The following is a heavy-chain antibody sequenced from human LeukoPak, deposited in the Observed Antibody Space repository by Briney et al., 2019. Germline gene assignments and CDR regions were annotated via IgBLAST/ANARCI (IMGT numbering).Heavy chain of an antibody. D-gene: IGHD2-2*01. Sequence: GGSLRLSCAASGFSFSSFAMHWVRQAPGKGLEWVAVISFDGNDEYYADSVKGRFTISRDNSKNTVGLQMSSLRGEDTAVYYCARESRYCSSTSCRHLTDDYWGQGTLVTVSS. CDR3: ARESRYCSSTSCRHLTDDY. CDR2: ISFDGNDE. CDR1: GFSFSSFA. V-gene: IGHV3-30*15. J-gene: IGHJ4*02.